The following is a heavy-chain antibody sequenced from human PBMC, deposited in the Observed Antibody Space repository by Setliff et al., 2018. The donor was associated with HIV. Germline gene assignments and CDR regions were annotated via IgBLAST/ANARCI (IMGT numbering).Heavy chain of an antibody. Sequence: SETLSLTCAVSGVSISGYYWTWIRQPAGKGLEWIGRIFTGGDTNYNPSLKSRVTMSVDTSNNEFSLKLTSVTAADTAVYYCATSTICDGCDYYYMDVWGKGATVTVSS. D-gene: IGHD6-13*01. J-gene: IGHJ6*03. CDR1: GVSISGYY. V-gene: IGHV4-4*07. CDR3: ATSTICDGCDYYYMDV. CDR2: IFTGGDT.